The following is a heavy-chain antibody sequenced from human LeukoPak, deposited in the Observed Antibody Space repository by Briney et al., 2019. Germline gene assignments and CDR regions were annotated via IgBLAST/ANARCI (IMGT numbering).Heavy chain of an antibody. CDR2: IRYDGSNK. CDR1: GFTFSSYG. V-gene: IGHV3-30*02. D-gene: IGHD1-26*01. J-gene: IGHJ3*02. CDR3: ARDSGSYYAFDI. Sequence: GGSLRLSCAASGFTFSSYGMHWVRQAPGKGLEWVAFIRYDGSNKYYADSVKGRFTISRDNSKNTLYLQMNSLRAEDTAVYYCARDSGSYYAFDIWGQGTMVTVSS.